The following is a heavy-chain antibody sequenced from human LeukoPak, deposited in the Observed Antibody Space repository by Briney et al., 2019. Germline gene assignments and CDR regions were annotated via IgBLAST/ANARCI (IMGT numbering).Heavy chain of an antibody. V-gene: IGHV1-2*06. CDR2: INPNSGGT. D-gene: IGHD6-13*01. CDR3: ARDKQLVQRPNPGLDY. Sequence: ASVKVSCKASGYTFTRYAMNWVGQAPGQGLEWMGRINPNSGGTNYAQKFQGRVTMTRHTSISTAYMELSRLRSDDTAVYCCARDKQLVQRPNPGLDYWGQGTLVTVSS. J-gene: IGHJ4*02. CDR1: GYTFTRYA.